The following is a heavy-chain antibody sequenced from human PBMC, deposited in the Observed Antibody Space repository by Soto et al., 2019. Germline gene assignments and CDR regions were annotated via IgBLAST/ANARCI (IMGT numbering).Heavy chain of an antibody. J-gene: IGHJ4*02. V-gene: IGHV3-30*18. CDR3: AKERTYSVASGFDY. D-gene: IGHD1-26*01. CDR2: ISYDGSHA. CDR1: GFTFTTYG. Sequence: QVQLVDSGGGVVQPGRSLRLSCAASGFTFTTYGMHWVRRAPGKGLEWGAVISYDGSHAYYADSVKGRFTISRDNSKNTLYLQINSLRAEDTAVYYCAKERTYSVASGFDYWGRGTLVTVSS.